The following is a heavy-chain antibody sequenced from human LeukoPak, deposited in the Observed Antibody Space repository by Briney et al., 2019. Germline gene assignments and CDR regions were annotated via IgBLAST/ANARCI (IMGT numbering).Heavy chain of an antibody. D-gene: IGHD3-3*01. CDR1: GFTFSSYA. CDR3: AKLGGYDFWSGYPLDY. J-gene: IGHJ4*02. V-gene: IGHV3-23*01. CDR2: ISGSGGST. Sequence: GGSLRLSCAASGFTFSSYAMSWVRQAPGKGLEWVSAISGSGGSTYYADSVKGRFTISRDNSKNTLYLQMNSLRAEDTAVYYCAKLGGYDFWSGYPLDYWGQGALVTVSS.